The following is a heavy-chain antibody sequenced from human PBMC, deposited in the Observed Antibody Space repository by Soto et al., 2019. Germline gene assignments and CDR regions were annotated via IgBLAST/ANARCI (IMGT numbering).Heavy chain of an antibody. CDR1: GYTLTELS. CDR2: ISAYNGNT. J-gene: IGHJ5*02. V-gene: IGHV1-18*01. D-gene: IGHD3-10*01. CDR3: ARGVGSGSYYNQYNWFDP. Sequence: ASVKVSCKVSGYTLTELSMHWVRQPPGQGLEWMGWISAYNGNTKYAQKLQGRVTMTTDTSTSTAYMELRSLRSDDTAVYYCARGVGSGSYYNQYNWFDPWGQGTLVIVSS.